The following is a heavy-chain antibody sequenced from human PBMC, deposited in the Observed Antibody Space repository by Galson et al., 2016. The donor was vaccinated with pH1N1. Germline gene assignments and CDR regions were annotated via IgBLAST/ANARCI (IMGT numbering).Heavy chain of an antibody. CDR1: GYTFTGYY. CDR2: INPGSGST. V-gene: IGHV1-2*02. D-gene: IGHD6-19*01. CDR3: ARVLSHSSGYDY. Sequence: SVKVSCKASGYTFTGYYLHWVRQAPGQGLEWMAWINPGSGSTSYAQKFQGRVTLTRDTSINTAYMELSRLRFDDTAVYYCARVLSHSSGYDYWGQGTLVTVSS. J-gene: IGHJ4*02.